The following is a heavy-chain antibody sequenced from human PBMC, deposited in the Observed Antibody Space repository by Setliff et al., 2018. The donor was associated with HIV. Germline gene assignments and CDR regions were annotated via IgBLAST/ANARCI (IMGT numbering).Heavy chain of an antibody. CDR1: GGSISSGSYY. Sequence: SETLSLTCTVSGGSISSGSYYWGWIRQPPGKGLESIGSIYYSGSTYYKPSLKSRVTISVDTSKNQFSLKLSSVTAADTAVYYCARQGQLGSEWGQGTLVTVSS. V-gene: IGHV4-39*01. J-gene: IGHJ4*02. CDR3: ARQGQLGSE. CDR2: IYYSGST. D-gene: IGHD1-1*01.